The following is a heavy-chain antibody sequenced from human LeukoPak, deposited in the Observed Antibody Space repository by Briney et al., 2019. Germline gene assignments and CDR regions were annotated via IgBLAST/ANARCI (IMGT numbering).Heavy chain of an antibody. CDR1: GFTFSSYA. J-gene: IGHJ4*02. Sequence: GGSLRLSCAASGFTFSSYAMHWVRQAPGKGLEWVAVISYDGSNKYYADSVKGRFTISRDNSKNTLYLQMNSLRAEDTAVYYCARASFLEWFLFDYWGQGTLVTVSS. D-gene: IGHD3-3*01. V-gene: IGHV3-30-3*01. CDR3: ARASFLEWFLFDY. CDR2: ISYDGSNK.